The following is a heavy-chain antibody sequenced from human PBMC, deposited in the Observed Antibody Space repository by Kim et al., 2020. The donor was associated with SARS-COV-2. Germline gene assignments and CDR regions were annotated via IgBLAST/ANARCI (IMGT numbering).Heavy chain of an antibody. D-gene: IGHD4-17*01. CDR3: ARGRDYGDYLGY. V-gene: IGHV4-34*01. CDR1: GGSFSGYY. J-gene: IGHJ4*02. Sequence: SETLSLTCAVYGGSFSGYYWSWIRQPPGKGLEWIGEINHSGSTNYNPSLKSRVTISVDTSKNQFSLKLSSVTAADTAVYYCARGRDYGDYLGYWGQGTLVTVSS. CDR2: INHSGST.